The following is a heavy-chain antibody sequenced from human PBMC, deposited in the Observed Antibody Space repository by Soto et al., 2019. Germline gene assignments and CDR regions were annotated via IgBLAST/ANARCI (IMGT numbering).Heavy chain of an antibody. V-gene: IGHV1-8*02. CDR2: MNPSSGNT. D-gene: IGHD3-9*01. CDR1: GYTFTTYY. CDR3: ARAGGLRYYRNDY. J-gene: IGHJ4*02. Sequence: ASVKVSCKASGYTFTTYYMHWVRQATGQGLEWMGWMNPSSGNTGYAQKFQGRVTMTRNTSISTAYMELSSLRSEDTAVYYCARAGGLRYYRNDYWGQGTLVTVSS.